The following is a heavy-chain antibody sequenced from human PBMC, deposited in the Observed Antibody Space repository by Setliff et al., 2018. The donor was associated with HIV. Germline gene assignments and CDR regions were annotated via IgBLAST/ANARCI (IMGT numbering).Heavy chain of an antibody. V-gene: IGHV3-30-3*01. CDR2: ISYDGSNK. CDR3: VRGPQFRPH. J-gene: IGHJ4*02. Sequence: GGSLRLSCAASGFTFSNYAMHWVRQAPGKGLEWVAVISYDGSNKYYADSVKGRFTISRDNSKNTLYLQMNRLRVEDTAVYYCVRGPQFRPHWGQGTLVTVSS. CDR1: GFTFSNYA.